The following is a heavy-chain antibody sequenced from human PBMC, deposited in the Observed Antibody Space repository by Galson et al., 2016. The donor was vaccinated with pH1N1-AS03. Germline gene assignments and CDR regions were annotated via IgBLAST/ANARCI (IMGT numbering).Heavy chain of an antibody. Sequence: SVKVSCKASGYTFSNFGMSWVRQAPGQGLEWMGGISPQHGNTQDAQRLEGRVTMTTDTSTSTAYMELCSLTYDDTAVYYCARAAPFDPWGQGTLVIVSS. CDR1: GYTFSNFG. V-gene: IGHV1-18*04. CDR2: ISPQHGNT. CDR3: ARAAPFDP. D-gene: IGHD2-15*01. J-gene: IGHJ5*02.